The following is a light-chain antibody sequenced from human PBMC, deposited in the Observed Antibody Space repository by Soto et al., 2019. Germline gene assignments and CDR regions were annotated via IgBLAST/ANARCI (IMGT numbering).Light chain of an antibody. CDR1: QTVSSDY. J-gene: IGKJ1*01. Sequence: VGLRMSLGTLSFRQGEGATLAGRASQTVSSDYLAWFQQRPGQAPRLLILATSRRATDVPDRFSGSGSGTDFTLAIRRLEPQDFAVYYCQQYGSSPHTFCQGTKVDIK. CDR2: ATS. V-gene: IGKV3-20*01. CDR3: QQYGSSPHT.